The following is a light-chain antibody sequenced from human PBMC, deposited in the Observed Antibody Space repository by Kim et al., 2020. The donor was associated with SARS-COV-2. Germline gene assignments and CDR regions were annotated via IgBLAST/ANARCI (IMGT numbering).Light chain of an antibody. Sequence: QLVLTKSPSASASLGASVNLTCTLSSGHNSYAIAWHQQQPQKGPRYLMKLNSDGRHSKGDGIPDRFSGSSSGAERYLTISSLQSEDEADYYCQTWDTGIRVFGGGAKLTVL. CDR2: LNSDGRH. CDR1: SGHNSYA. CDR3: QTWDTGIRV. V-gene: IGLV4-69*02. J-gene: IGLJ2*01.